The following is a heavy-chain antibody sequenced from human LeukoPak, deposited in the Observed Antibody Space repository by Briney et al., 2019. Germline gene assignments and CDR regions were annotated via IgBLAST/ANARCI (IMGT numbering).Heavy chain of an antibody. CDR3: ARLQLRQWLGRDWFDP. D-gene: IGHD6-19*01. Sequence: SETLSLTCTVSGGSISSYYWSWIRQPPGKGLEWIGYIYYSGSTNYNPSLKSRVTISVDTSKNQFSLKLSSVTAADTAVYYCARLQLRQWLGRDWFDPWGQGTLVTVSS. V-gene: IGHV4-59*08. J-gene: IGHJ5*02. CDR2: IYYSGST. CDR1: GGSISSYY.